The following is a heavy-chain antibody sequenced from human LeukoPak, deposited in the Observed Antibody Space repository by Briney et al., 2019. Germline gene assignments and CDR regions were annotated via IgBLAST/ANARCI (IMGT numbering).Heavy chain of an antibody. D-gene: IGHD5-24*01. CDR2: IYHSGST. V-gene: IGHV4-38-2*02. CDR3: AREGRDGIYYFDY. CDR1: GYSISSGYY. Sequence: SETLSLTCTVSGYSISSGYYWGWIRQPPGKGLEWIGSIYHSGSTNYNPSLKTRVTISVDKSKNQFSLKLSSVTAADTAVYYCAREGRDGIYYFDYWGQGTLVTVSS. J-gene: IGHJ4*02.